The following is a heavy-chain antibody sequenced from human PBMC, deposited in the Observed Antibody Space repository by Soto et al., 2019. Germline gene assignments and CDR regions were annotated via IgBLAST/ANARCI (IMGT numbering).Heavy chain of an antibody. CDR1: GGSFSGYY. J-gene: IGHJ6*02. CDR3: ARVAGIAEADHYYGMDV. V-gene: IGHV4-34*01. CDR2: INHSGST. Sequence: SETLSLPCAVYGGSFSGYYWSWIRQPPGKGLEWIGEINHSGSTNYNPSLKSRVTISVDTSKNQFSLKLSSVTAADTAVYYCARVAGIAEADHYYGMDVWGQGTTVTVSS. D-gene: IGHD6-13*01.